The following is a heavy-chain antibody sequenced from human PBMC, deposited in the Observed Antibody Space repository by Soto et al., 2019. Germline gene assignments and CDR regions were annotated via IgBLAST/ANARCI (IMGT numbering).Heavy chain of an antibody. CDR2: IYYSGST. CDR1: GGSISSSSYY. Sequence: SETLSLTCTVSGGSISSSSYYWGWIRQPPGKGLEWIGRIYYSGSTYYNASLKSRVTISVDTSKNQFSLKQSSVTAADTAVYYCARHSGGSSWTYYFDYWGQGTLVTVSS. V-gene: IGHV4-39*01. D-gene: IGHD6-13*01. CDR3: ARHSGGSSWTYYFDY. J-gene: IGHJ4*02.